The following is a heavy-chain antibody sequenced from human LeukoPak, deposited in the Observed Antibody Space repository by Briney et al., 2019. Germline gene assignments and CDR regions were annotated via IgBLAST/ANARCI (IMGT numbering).Heavy chain of an antibody. J-gene: IGHJ4*02. CDR1: GYTFTGYY. CDR3: AREGVLVGRVWTQGFDY. D-gene: IGHD6-6*01. CDR2: INPNSGGT. Sequence: ASVKVSCKASGYTFTGYYMHWVRQAPGQGLEWMGRINPNSGGTNYAQKFQGRVTMTRDTSTSTAYMELSRLRSDDTAVYYCAREGVLVGRVWTQGFDYWGQGTLVTVSS. V-gene: IGHV1-2*06.